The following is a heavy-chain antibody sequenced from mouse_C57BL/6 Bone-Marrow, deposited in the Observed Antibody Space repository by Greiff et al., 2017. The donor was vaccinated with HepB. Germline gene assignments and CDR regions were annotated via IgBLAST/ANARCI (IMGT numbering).Heavy chain of an antibody. J-gene: IGHJ1*03. D-gene: IGHD1-1*01. CDR1: GYTFTSYW. V-gene: IGHV1-69*01. CDR3: ARPNYYGSSSYWYFDV. Sequence: VQLQQPGAELVMPGASVKLSCKASGYTFTSYWMHWVKQRPGQGLEWIGEIDPSDSYTNYNHKFKGKSTLTVDKSSSTAYMQLSSLTSEDSAVYYCARPNYYGSSSYWYFDVWGTGTTVTVSS. CDR2: IDPSDSYT.